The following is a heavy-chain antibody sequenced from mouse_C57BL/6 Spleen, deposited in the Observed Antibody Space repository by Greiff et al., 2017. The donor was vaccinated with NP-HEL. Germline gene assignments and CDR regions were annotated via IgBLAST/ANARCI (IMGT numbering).Heavy chain of an antibody. CDR1: GFTFSNYW. Sequence: EVKFEESGGGLVQPGGSMKLSCVASGFTFSNYWMNWVRQSPEKGLEWVAQIRLKSDNYATHYAESVKGRFTISRDDSKSSVYLQMNNLRAEDTGIYYCTSNYAAWFAYWGQGTLVTVSA. J-gene: IGHJ3*01. CDR2: IRLKSDNYAT. D-gene: IGHD2-5*01. CDR3: TSNYAAWFAY. V-gene: IGHV6-3*01.